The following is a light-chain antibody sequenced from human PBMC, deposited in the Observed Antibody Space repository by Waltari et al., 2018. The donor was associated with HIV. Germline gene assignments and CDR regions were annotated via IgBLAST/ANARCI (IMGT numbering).Light chain of an antibody. CDR2: RNN. V-gene: IGLV1-47*01. CDR1: SSNIGSKY. Sequence: QYVLTQPPSASGTPGQRVTISCSGSSSNIGSKYVYWYQQLPGTAPKLLIYRNNQRPSGVPDRFSGSKSGTSASLAISGLRSEDEADYYCAAWDDSLLFGGGTKLTVL. CDR3: AAWDDSLL. J-gene: IGLJ2*01.